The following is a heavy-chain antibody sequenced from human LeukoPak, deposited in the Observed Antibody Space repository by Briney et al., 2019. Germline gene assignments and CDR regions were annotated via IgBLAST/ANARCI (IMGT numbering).Heavy chain of an antibody. J-gene: IGHJ4*02. CDR3: ARLLFHSGSYYHDY. CDR1: GGTLSSHA. Sequence: ASVKVSCKASGGTLSSHAMSWVRQAPGQGLEWMGGIIPIFGTANYAQKFQGRVTITSDESTSTAYMELSSLRSEDTAVYYCARLLFHSGSYYHDYWGQGTLVTVSS. CDR2: IIPIFGTA. D-gene: IGHD3-10*01. V-gene: IGHV1-69*13.